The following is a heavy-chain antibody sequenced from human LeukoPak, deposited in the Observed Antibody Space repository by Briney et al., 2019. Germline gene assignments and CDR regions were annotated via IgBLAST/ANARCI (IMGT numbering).Heavy chain of an antibody. D-gene: IGHD2-21*01. V-gene: IGHV3-23*01. CDR3: AKDFRIGYSAHFDY. CDR2: IYENGGTT. CDR1: GFTFRSRA. Sequence: GGSLRLSCVGSGFTFRSRAMSWVRQAPEKGLEFVSGIYENGGTTYYADSVKGRFSISRDNSKNTLYLQMDSLRGEDTAVYYCAKDFRIGYSAHFDYWGQGALVTVSS. J-gene: IGHJ4*02.